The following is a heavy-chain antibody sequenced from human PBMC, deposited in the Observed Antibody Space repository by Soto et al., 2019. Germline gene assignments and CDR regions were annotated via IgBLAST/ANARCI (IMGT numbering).Heavy chain of an antibody. V-gene: IGHV3-74*01. CDR1: GFTFSSYW. CDR3: VRTSLVVAAATREDY. Sequence: EVQLVESGGGLVQPGGSLRLSCAASGFTFSSYWRHWVRQAPGKGLVWVSRINSDGSSTSYADSVKGRFTISRDNANNTLYLQMNSLRAEDTAVYYCVRTSLVVAAATREDYWGQGTLVTVSS. J-gene: IGHJ4*02. CDR2: INSDGSST. D-gene: IGHD2-15*01.